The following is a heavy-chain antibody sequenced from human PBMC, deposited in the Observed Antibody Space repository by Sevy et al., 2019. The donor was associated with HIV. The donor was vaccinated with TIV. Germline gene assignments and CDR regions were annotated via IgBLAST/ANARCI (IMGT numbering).Heavy chain of an antibody. CDR2: ISSTSGTI. Sequence: GGSLRLSCAASGFTFSSYSMNWVRQAPGKGLEWVSHISSTSGTIYYADSVKGRFTISRDNAKNSLYLQMNSLRDEDTAVYHCARRTGYSIDYWGQGTLVTVSS. D-gene: IGHD1-26*01. CDR3: ARRTGYSIDY. J-gene: IGHJ4*02. V-gene: IGHV3-48*02. CDR1: GFTFSSYS.